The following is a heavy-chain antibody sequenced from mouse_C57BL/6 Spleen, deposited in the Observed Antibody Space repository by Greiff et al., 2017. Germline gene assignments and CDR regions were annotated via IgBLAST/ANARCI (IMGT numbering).Heavy chain of an antibody. V-gene: IGHV1-69*01. J-gene: IGHJ2*01. D-gene: IGHD2-3*01. Sequence: QVQLQQPGAELVMPGASVKLSCTASGYTFTSYWMHWVKQRPGQGLEWIGEIDPSDSYTNYNQKFKGKSTLTVDKSSSTAYMQLSSLTSEDSAVYYCARRGGYYPYYFDYWGQGTTLTVSS. CDR2: IDPSDSYT. CDR1: GYTFTSYW. CDR3: ARRGGYYPYYFDY.